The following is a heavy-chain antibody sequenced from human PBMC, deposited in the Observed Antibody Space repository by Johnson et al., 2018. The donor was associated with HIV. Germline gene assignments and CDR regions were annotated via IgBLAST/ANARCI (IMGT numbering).Heavy chain of an antibody. D-gene: IGHD6-6*01. CDR2: IYSGGST. CDR1: GFTVSSNY. J-gene: IGHJ3*02. Sequence: VQLVESGGGLVQPGGSLRLSCAASGFTVSSNYMSWVRQAPGKGLEWVPVIYSGGSTYYADSVKGRFTISRDNSKNTLYLQMNSLRAEDTAVYYCARASSIAARGADAFDIWGQGTMVTVSS. V-gene: IGHV3-66*02. CDR3: ARASSIAARGADAFDI.